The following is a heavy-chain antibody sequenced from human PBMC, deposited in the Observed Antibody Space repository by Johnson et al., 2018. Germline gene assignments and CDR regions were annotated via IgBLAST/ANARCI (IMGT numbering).Heavy chain of an antibody. D-gene: IGHD1-26*01. V-gene: IGHV1-8*01. CDR1: GYTFNTYD. CDR2: MNPQSGNT. CDR3: AEYSGAIAARHI. J-gene: IGHJ3*02. Sequence: QVQLQESGAEVKKPGASVKVSCKASGYTFNTYDINWVRQASGQGLEWMGWMNPQSGNTGYGQKFQGRVTMTRDTATSTAYRELTGLKFYDTAVYYRAEYSGAIAARHIWGRGTMVTVSS.